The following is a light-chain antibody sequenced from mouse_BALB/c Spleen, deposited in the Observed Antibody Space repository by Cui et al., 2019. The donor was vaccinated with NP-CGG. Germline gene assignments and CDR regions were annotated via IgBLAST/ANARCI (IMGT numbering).Light chain of an antibody. V-gene: IGLV1*01. J-gene: IGLJ1*01. CDR1: TGDVTTSNY. CDR3: ALWYSNHWV. CDR2: GTN. Sequence: QAVVTQESALTTSPGETVTLTCHSSTGDVTTSNYANWVQEIPDHLFTGLIGGTNNRAPGVPARFSGSLIGDKAALTITGAQTEDEAIYFCALWYSNHWVFGGGTKLTVL.